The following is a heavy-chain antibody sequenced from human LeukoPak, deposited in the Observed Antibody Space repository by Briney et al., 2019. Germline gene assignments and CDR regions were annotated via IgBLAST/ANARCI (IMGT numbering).Heavy chain of an antibody. D-gene: IGHD3-16*01. J-gene: IGHJ4*02. CDR3: VRGDRRDF. Sequence: KPGGSLRLSCVASGFTFSNYWMSWVRQAPGKGLEWVSSIDSSGVSTFCVASLRGRFTISRDNAKNSLYLQMNSLRAEDTAVYHCVRGDRRDFWGQGTLVTVSS. CDR2: IDSSGVST. V-gene: IGHV3-21*01. CDR1: GFTFSNYW.